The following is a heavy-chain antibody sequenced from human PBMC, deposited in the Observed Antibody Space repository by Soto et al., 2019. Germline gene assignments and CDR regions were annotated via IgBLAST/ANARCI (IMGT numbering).Heavy chain of an antibody. J-gene: IGHJ4*02. D-gene: IGHD3-22*01. CDR3: ASAHYDSSPVFDY. CDR1: GYTFTIYA. CDR2: MNTANGNT. V-gene: IGHV1-3*04. Sequence: ASVKVSCKSSGYTFTIYAIHWVRQAPGQRLEWVGWMNTANGNTEYAHKFQGRLTLSRDTSASTAYMELSGLKSEDTAVYYCASAHYDSSPVFDYWGQGTPVTVSS.